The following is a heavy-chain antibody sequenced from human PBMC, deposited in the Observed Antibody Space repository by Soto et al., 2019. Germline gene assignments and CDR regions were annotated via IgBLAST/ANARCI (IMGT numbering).Heavy chain of an antibody. Sequence: QEQLVQSGAEVKKPGSSVKVSCKASGGLFSSYPISWVRQAPGQGLEWMGWISPYNGDTNYAQKFQGRVTMTTDTSTNTAYLELRSLRSDDTAVYYCTREQWLVYCMDVWGQGTTVTVSS. CDR2: ISPYNGDT. J-gene: IGHJ6*02. D-gene: IGHD6-19*01. CDR1: GGLFSSYP. V-gene: IGHV1-18*01. CDR3: TREQWLVYCMDV.